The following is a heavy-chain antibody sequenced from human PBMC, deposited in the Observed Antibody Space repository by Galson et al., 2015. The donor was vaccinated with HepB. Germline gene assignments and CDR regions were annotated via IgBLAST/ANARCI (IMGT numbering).Heavy chain of an antibody. V-gene: IGHV3-33*06. J-gene: IGHJ6*02. CDR1: GFTFSSYA. D-gene: IGHD2-15*01. Sequence: SLRLSCAASGFTFSSYAMHWVRQAPGKGLEWVAVIWYDGSNKYYADSVKGRFTISRDNSKNMLYLQMNSLRAEDTAVYYCAKGLGYCSGGSCYSVHYYYGMDVWGQGTTVTVSS. CDR3: AKGLGYCSGGSCYSVHYYYGMDV. CDR2: IWYDGSNK.